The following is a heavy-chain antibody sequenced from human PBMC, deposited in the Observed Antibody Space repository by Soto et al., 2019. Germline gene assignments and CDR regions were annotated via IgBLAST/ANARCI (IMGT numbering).Heavy chain of an antibody. J-gene: IGHJ5*02. V-gene: IGHV4-31*03. CDR2: IYYIKTT. CDR3: ARGVSP. CDR1: GGSISSGGYY. Sequence: SETLSLTCTVSGGSISSGGYYWSWIRQHPGKGLERIGYIYYIKTTYYNQSLKSRVTISLDTSKNQFSLKLTSVTAADTAVYYCARGVSPGGQGTLATVSS.